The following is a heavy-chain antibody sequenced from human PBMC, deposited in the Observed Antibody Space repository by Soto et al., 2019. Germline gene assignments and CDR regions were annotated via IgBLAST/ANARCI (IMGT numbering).Heavy chain of an antibody. V-gene: IGHV1-18*01. CDR2: ISAYNGNT. CDR1: GYTFTSYG. D-gene: IGHD2-15*01. Sequence: ASVKVSCKASGYTFTSYGISWVRQAPGQGLEWMGWISAYNGNTNYAQKLQGRVTITADESTSTAYMELSSLRSEDTAVYYCGRDPGPCAPSYSSVWAVGGKGTTVPVPS. CDR3: GRDPGPCAPSYSSVWAV. J-gene: IGHJ6*04.